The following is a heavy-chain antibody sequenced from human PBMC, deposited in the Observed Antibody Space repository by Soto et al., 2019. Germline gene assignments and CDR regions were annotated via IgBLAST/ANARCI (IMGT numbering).Heavy chain of an antibody. D-gene: IGHD6-13*01. V-gene: IGHV4-30-4*01. CDR2: LYFNGGT. CDR1: GGPVNSPDYY. Sequence: QVQLQESGPGLVKPSQTLSLTCNVSGGPVNSPDYYWTWIRQSPGKGLEWMGSLYFNGGTPYNPPLTTPISMALHTYYKHISLKRSAVTGADPPVYYWARRLSEYSGWYDPHTWFDAWGQGALVTVSS. CDR3: ARRLSEYSGWYDPHTWFDA. J-gene: IGHJ5*02.